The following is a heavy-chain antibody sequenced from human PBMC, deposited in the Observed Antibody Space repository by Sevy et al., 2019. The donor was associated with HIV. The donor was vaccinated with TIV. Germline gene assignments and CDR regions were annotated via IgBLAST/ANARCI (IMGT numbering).Heavy chain of an antibody. CDR3: ARDAGYSTVWYPGY. J-gene: IGHJ4*02. D-gene: IGHD6-19*01. V-gene: IGHV3-30*03. CDR1: GFSFSTHA. Sequence: GGSLRLSCAASGFSFSTHAMHWVRQAPGKGLEWVAVISFDGSDKYNTDSVKGRFTISRDESKNTLVLQVNSRRAEDTAVNYCARDAGYSTVWYPGYWGQGTLVTVSS. CDR2: ISFDGSDK.